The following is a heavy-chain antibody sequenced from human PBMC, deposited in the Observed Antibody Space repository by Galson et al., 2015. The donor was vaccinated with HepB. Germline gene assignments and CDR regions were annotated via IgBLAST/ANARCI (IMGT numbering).Heavy chain of an antibody. CDR2: ISGSGGST. V-gene: IGHV3-23*01. CDR1: GFTFSSYA. CDR3: AKLFPPEGSGWHSNFDY. J-gene: IGHJ4*02. Sequence: SLRLSCAASGFTFSSYAMSWVRQAPGKGLEWVSAISGSGGSTYYADSVKGRFTISRDNSKNTLYLQMNSLRAEDTTVYYCAKLFPPEGSGWHSNFDYWGQGTLVTVSS. D-gene: IGHD6-19*01.